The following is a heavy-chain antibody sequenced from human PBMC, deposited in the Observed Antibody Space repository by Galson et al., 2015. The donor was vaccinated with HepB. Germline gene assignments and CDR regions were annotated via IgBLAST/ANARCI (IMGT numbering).Heavy chain of an antibody. V-gene: IGHV1-69*13. CDR2: IIPIFRIA. Sequence: SVKVSCKASGDGFRTYNIIWVRQAPGQGLEWMGGIIPIFRIANYAQNFRGRVTITAEESTSTAYMELSSLRSEDTAVYYCARDSTITTSVYAFWGQGTLVTVSS. J-gene: IGHJ4*02. D-gene: IGHD4-11*01. CDR1: GDGFRTYN. CDR3: ARDSTITTSVYAF.